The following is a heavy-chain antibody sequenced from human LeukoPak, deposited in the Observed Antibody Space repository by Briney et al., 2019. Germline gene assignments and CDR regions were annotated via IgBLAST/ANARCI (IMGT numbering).Heavy chain of an antibody. J-gene: IGHJ6*02. CDR3: AGDYGEYYYGMDV. CDR1: GFTFSENL. CDR2: IKQDGSEK. D-gene: IGHD4-17*01. Sequence: GGSLRLSCAVSGFTFSENLMTWIRQAPGKGLEWVATIKQDGSEKYYVDSVRGRFTISRDNSKNTLYLQMNSLRAEDTAVYYCAGDYGEYYYGMDVWGQGTTVTVSS. V-gene: IGHV3-7*01.